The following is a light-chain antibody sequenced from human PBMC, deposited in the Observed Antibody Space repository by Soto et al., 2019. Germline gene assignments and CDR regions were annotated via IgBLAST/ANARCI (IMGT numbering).Light chain of an antibody. Sequence: IQMTHSPSSLSASVGGRVPITCRASQPITTYIHWYQQKPGKAPNLMISAAFNLQNGVPSRFSGSGSGTDCTLTISSLQPEDFATYYCQQSYSTPQTFGQGTKVDIK. V-gene: IGKV1-39*01. CDR3: QQSYSTPQT. J-gene: IGKJ1*01. CDR1: QPITTY. CDR2: AAF.